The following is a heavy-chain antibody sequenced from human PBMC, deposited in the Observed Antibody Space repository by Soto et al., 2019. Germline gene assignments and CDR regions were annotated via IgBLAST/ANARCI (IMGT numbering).Heavy chain of an antibody. D-gene: IGHD3-10*01. CDR3: ARGGDNSPWYYSL. V-gene: IGHV4-59*01. CDR1: GGSINNNY. J-gene: IGHJ4*02. Sequence: LETLSLTCTVSGGSINNNYWSWIRQPPGRGLEWIGYIFSNGRTNYNPSLETRVAMSVDTSKNQLSLKLRSVAAADTAVYYCARGGDNSPWYYSLWGQGTLVTVSS. CDR2: IFSNGRT.